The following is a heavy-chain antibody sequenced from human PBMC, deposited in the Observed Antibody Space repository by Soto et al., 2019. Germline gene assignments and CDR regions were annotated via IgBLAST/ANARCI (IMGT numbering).Heavy chain of an antibody. CDR1: DGSISSSSYY. Sequence: QLQLQESGPGLVKPSETLSLTCTVSDGSISSSSYYWGWIRQHPGKGLEWIGSIYYSGSTYYNPSLKRLINISVDTSKNQFSPTLSSVTAADTAVYYFARRSGGGDTTPFDNWGQGTLVT. V-gene: IGHV4-39*01. D-gene: IGHD3-16*01. J-gene: IGHJ4*02. CDR2: IYYSGST. CDR3: ARRSGGGDTTPFDN.